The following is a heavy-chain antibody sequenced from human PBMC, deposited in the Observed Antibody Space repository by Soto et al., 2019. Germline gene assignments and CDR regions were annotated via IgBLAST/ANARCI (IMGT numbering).Heavy chain of an antibody. J-gene: IGHJ3*02. D-gene: IGHD2-21*01. CDR2: INPSAGTT. V-gene: IGHV1-46*01. CDR3: ARGRPGEGAFDI. CDR1: GYSLTNYY. Sequence: ASVKVSCKASGYSLTNYYLHWVRQAPGQGLEWMGIINPSAGTTSYAQKFQGRVTMTRNTSTSTVYMELSSLRSEDTAVYYCARGRPGEGAFDIWGQGTMVTVSS.